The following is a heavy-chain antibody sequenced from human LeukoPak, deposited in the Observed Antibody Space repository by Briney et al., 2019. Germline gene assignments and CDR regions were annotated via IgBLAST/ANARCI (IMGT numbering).Heavy chain of an antibody. CDR1: GGTFSSYT. Sequence: VKVSCKASGGTFSSYTISWVRQAPGQGLEWMGRIIPILGIANYAQKFQGRVTITADKSTSTAYMEQSSLRSEDTAVYYCARGYQLLIFDYWGQGTLVTVSS. D-gene: IGHD2-2*01. CDR2: IIPILGIA. CDR3: ARGYQLLIFDY. V-gene: IGHV1-69*02. J-gene: IGHJ4*02.